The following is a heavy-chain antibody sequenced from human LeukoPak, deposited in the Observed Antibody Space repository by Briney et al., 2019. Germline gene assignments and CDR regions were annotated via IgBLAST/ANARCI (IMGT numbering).Heavy chain of an antibody. V-gene: IGHV1-2*02. CDR1: GYTFTGYY. CDR3: ARNYDFWSGYYPSY. D-gene: IGHD3-3*01. CDR2: INPNSGGT. J-gene: IGHJ4*02. Sequence: ASVKVSCKASGYTFTGYYMHWVRQAPGQGLEWMGWINPNSGGTNYAQKFRGRVTMTRDTSISTAYMELSRLRSDDTAVYYCARNYDFWSGYYPSYWGQGTLVTVSS.